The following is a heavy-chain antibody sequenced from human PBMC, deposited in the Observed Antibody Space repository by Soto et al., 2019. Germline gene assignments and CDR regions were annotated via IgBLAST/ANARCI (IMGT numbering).Heavy chain of an antibody. Sequence: QVQLVQSGDEVKELGASVKVSCKASGYTFVSHGISWVRQAPGQVFEWMGWISADNDNGNSAQKFQDRVTITIETSTNTAYMELRNLTSDDTALYYCVRDAWLQSPGDVWGQGTLVTVSS. V-gene: IGHV1-18*01. CDR3: VRDAWLQSPGDV. CDR1: GYTFVSHG. D-gene: IGHD2-8*02. CDR2: ISADNDNG. J-gene: IGHJ4*02.